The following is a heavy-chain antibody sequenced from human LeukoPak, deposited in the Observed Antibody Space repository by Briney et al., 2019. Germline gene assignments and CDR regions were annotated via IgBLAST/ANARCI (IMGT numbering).Heavy chain of an antibody. D-gene: IGHD4-23*01. J-gene: IGHJ6*02. CDR2: INHSGST. V-gene: IGHV4-34*01. CDR3: ARFLVVTRNPAPYGMDV. CDR1: GGSFSGYY. Sequence: ETLSLTCAVYGGSFSGYYWSWIRQPPGKGLEWIGEINHSGSTNYNPSLKSRVTISVDTSKNQFSLKLSSVTAADTAVYYCARFLVVTRNPAPYGMDVWGQGTTVTVSS.